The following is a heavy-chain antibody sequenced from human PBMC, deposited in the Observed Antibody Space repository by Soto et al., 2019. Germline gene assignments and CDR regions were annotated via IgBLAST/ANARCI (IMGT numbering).Heavy chain of an antibody. J-gene: IGHJ4*02. CDR1: GGSISSADYS. Sequence: QLQLQESGSGLVKPSQTLSLTCAVSGGSISSADYSWSWIRQPPGEGLEWIGYIYQSGITYYNPSLKSRVTISADSSKNQFSLRLSSVTAADTAVYYCARVIAAPGMDWGYFDYWGQGTLVTVSS. CDR3: ARVIAAPGMDWGYFDY. V-gene: IGHV4-30-2*01. D-gene: IGHD6-13*01. CDR2: IYQSGIT.